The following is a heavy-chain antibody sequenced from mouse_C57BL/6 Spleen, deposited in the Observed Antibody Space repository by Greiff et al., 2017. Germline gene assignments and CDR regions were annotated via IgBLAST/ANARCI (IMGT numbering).Heavy chain of an antibody. CDR1: GYSFTGYY. CDR2: INPSTGGT. V-gene: IGHV1-42*01. J-gene: IGHJ3*01. D-gene: IGHD6-2*01. CDR3: AGLEGAWFAY. Sequence: VQLKESGPELVKPGASVKISCKASGYSFTGYYMNWVKQSPEKSLEWIGEINPSTGGTTYNQKFKAKATLTVDKSSSTAYMQLKSLTSEDSAVYYCAGLEGAWFAYWGQGTLVTVSA.